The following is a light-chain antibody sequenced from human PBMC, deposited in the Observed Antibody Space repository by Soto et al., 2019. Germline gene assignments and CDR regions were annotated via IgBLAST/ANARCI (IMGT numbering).Light chain of an antibody. CDR1: QSVSSY. J-gene: IGKJ1*01. CDR3: QQYGSLPRT. V-gene: IGKV3-20*01. CDR2: GAS. Sequence: EIVLTQSPSTLSLSPGERATLSCRASQSVSSYLAWYQQKPGQAPRLLIYGASSRATGIPDRFSGSGSGTDFTLTISRLEPEDFAVYYCQQYGSLPRTFGQGTKVEIK.